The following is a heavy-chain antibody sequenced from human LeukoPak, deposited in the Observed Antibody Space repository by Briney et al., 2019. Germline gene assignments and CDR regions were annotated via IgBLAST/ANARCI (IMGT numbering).Heavy chain of an antibody. Sequence: SVKVSCKASGGTFSSYAISWVRQAPGQGLEWMGGIIPIFGTANYAQKFQGRVTITADESTSTAYMELSSLRSEDTAVYYCAREVGCSSTSCYPYCGGDCHASGALDIWGQGTMVTVSS. CDR3: AREVGCSSTSCYPYCGGDCHASGALDI. D-gene: IGHD2-2*01. V-gene: IGHV1-69*01. CDR2: IIPIFGTA. CDR1: GGTFSSYA. J-gene: IGHJ3*02.